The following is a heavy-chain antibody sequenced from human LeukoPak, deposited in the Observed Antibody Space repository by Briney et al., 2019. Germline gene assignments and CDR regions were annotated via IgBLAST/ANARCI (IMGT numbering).Heavy chain of an antibody. CDR2: ISSSSSYI. D-gene: IGHD2-2*02. CDR3: ARDGDIVVVPAAIRYYYYGMDV. J-gene: IGHJ6*02. CDR1: GFTFSSYS. Sequence: GGSLRLSCAASGFTFSSYSMNWVRQAPGKGLEGVSSISSSSSYIYYADSVKGRFTISRDNAKNSLYLQMNSLRAEDTAVYYCARDGDIVVVPAAIRYYYYGMDVWGQGTTVTVSS. V-gene: IGHV3-21*01.